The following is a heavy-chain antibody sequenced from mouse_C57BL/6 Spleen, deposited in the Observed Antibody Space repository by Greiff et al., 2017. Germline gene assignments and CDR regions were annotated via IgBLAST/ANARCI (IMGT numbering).Heavy chain of an antibody. CDR2: IYPSDSET. J-gene: IGHJ1*03. CDR1: GYTFTSYW. D-gene: IGHD3-2*01. V-gene: IGHV1-61*01. CDR3: AGERHRWNPYWYFDV. Sequence: QVQLQQPGAELVRPGSSVKLSCKASGYTFTSYWMDWVKQRPGQGLEWIGNIYPSDSETHYNQKFKDKATLTVDKSSSTAYMQLSSLTSEDSAVYYCAGERHRWNPYWYFDVWGTGTTVTVSS.